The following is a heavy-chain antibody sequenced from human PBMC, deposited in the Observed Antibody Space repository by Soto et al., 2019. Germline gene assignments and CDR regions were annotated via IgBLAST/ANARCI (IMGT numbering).Heavy chain of an antibody. Sequence: SETLSLTCTVSGGSISSYYWSWIRQPPGKGLEWIGYIYYSGSTNYNPSLKSRVTISVDTSKNQLSLKLSSVTAADTAVYYCARGKHVAFFDYWGQGTLVTVSS. V-gene: IGHV4-59*01. J-gene: IGHJ4*02. CDR2: IYYSGST. D-gene: IGHD2-21*01. CDR3: ARGKHVAFFDY. CDR1: GGSISSYY.